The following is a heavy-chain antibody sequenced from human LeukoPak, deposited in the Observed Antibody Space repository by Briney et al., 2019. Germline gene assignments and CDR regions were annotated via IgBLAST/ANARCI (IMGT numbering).Heavy chain of an antibody. V-gene: IGHV6-1*01. D-gene: IGHD7-27*01. CDR3: AGDLLFPTGDYYYYGMDV. CDR1: GDSVSSNSAA. Sequence: SQTLSLTCAISGDSVSSNSAAWNWIRQSPSRGLEWLGRTYYRSKWYNDHAVSVKSRITINPDTSKNQFSLQLNSVTPEDTTVYYCAGDLLFPTGDYYYYGMDVWGQGTTVTVSS. J-gene: IGHJ6*02. CDR2: TYYRSKWYN.